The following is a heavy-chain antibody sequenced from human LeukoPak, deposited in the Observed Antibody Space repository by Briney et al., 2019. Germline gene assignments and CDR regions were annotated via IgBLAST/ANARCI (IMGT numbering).Heavy chain of an antibody. CDR1: GYTFTGYY. CDR3: ARDPYSSSWFDY. V-gene: IGHV1-2*02. CDR2: INPNSGGT. J-gene: IGHJ4*02. Sequence: ASVKVSCKASGYTFTGYYMHWVRQAPGQGLEWMGWINPNSGGTNYAQKFQGRVTMTRDTSIRTVYMDLSRLRSDDTAVYYCARDPYSSSWFDYWGQGTLVTVSS. D-gene: IGHD6-13*01.